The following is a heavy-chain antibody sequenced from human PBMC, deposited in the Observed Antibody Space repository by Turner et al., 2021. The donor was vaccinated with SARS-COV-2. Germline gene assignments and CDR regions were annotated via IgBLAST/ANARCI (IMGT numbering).Heavy chain of an antibody. V-gene: IGHV3-21*01. Sequence: EVQLVESGGGLVKPGGSLRLSCAASGFTFSSYSMNWVRRAPGKGLKWVSSISSSSSNIYYADSVKGRFTISRDNAKNSLYLQMNSLSAEDTAVYYCARVDYGDYGWAWDNDGMDVWGQGTTVTVSS. CDR2: ISSSSSNI. J-gene: IGHJ6*02. D-gene: IGHD4-17*01. CDR3: ARVDYGDYGWAWDNDGMDV. CDR1: GFTFSSYS.